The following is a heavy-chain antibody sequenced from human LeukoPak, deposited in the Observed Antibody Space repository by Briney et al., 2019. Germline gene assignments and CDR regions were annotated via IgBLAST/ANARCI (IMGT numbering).Heavy chain of an antibody. CDR3: AKGRYDILTGLYDY. J-gene: IGHJ4*02. CDR2: IRYDGTNK. V-gene: IGHV3-30*02. D-gene: IGHD3-9*01. CDR1: GFTFRSYG. Sequence: GGSLRLSCAASGFTFRSYGMHWVRQAPGKGLEWVAIIRYDGTNKYYADSVKGRFTISRDNSKNTLYLQMNSLRAEDTAVYYCAKGRYDILTGLYDYWGQGTLVTVSS.